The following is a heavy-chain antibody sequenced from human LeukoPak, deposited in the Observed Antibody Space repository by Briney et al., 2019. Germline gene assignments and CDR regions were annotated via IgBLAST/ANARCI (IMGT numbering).Heavy chain of an antibody. J-gene: IGHJ4*02. V-gene: IGHV1-8*02. CDR1: GGTFSSYA. D-gene: IGHD3-3*01. CDR3: ARSKKGFWSGFDY. Sequence: ASVKVSCKASGGTFSSYAINWVRQAPGQGLEWMGWMNPNSGNTGYAQKFQGRVTMTRNTSISTAYMELSSLRSEDTAVYYCARSKKGFWSGFDYWGQGTLVTVSS. CDR2: MNPNSGNT.